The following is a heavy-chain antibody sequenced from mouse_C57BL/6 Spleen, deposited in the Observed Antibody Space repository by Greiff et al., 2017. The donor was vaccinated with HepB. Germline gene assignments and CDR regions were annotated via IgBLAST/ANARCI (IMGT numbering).Heavy chain of an antibody. Sequence: EVKLMESGGGLVKPGGSLKLSCAASGFTFSSYAMSWVRQTPEKRLEWVATISDGGSYTYYPDNVKGRFTISRDNAKNNLYLQMSHLKSEDTAMYYCARDSYGSSYWYFDVWGTGTTVTASS. CDR1: GFTFSSYA. CDR2: ISDGGSYT. D-gene: IGHD1-1*01. J-gene: IGHJ1*03. CDR3: ARDSYGSSYWYFDV. V-gene: IGHV5-4*01.